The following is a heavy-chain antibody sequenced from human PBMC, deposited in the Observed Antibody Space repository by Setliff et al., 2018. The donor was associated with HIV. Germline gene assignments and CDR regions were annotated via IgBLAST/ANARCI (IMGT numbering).Heavy chain of an antibody. CDR1: DDSISRSSYY. Sequence: PSETLSLTCTVTDDSISRSSYYWAWIRQSPGKGLEWIGSIYYSGSTYYNPSLKSRVTISVDTSKNQFSLKLSSVTAADTAVYYCVRDHHYNFWSGYSPVYYYGMDVWGQGTTVTVSS. D-gene: IGHD3-3*01. CDR2: IYYSGST. J-gene: IGHJ6*02. CDR3: VRDHHYNFWSGYSPVYYYGMDV. V-gene: IGHV4-39*07.